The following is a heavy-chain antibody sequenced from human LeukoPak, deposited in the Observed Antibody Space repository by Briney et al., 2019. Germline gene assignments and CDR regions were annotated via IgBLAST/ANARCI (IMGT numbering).Heavy chain of an antibody. CDR3: ARYYYDSSGLNWFDS. J-gene: IGHJ5*01. D-gene: IGHD3-22*01. CDR2: INSDGINT. CDR1: GFTFSNYW. Sequence: HSGGSLRLSCAASGFTFSNYWMHWVRQAPGKGLVWVSRINSDGINTSYADSVKGRFTISRDNAKNTLNLQMNSLRAEDTAVYYCARYYYDSSGLNWFDSWGQGTLVTVSS. V-gene: IGHV3-74*01.